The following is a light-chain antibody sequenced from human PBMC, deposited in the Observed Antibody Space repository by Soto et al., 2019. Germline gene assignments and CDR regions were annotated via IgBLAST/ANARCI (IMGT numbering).Light chain of an antibody. CDR2: KAT. Sequence: DIQMTQSPSTLSGSVGDRVTITCRASQTIISWLAWYQQKPGKAPKLLIYKATTLQSGVPSRFSGSGSGTDFTLTISSLEPEDFAVYYCQQRSNWPPITFGQGTRLQIK. CDR1: QTIISW. V-gene: IGKV1-5*03. J-gene: IGKJ5*01. CDR3: QQRSNWPPIT.